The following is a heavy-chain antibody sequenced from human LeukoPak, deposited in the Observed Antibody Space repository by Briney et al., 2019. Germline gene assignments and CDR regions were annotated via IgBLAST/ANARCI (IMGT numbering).Heavy chain of an antibody. V-gene: IGHV3-21*01. CDR2: ISSTSSYI. J-gene: IGHJ3*02. Sequence: GGSLRLSCAASGFTFSNYNFYWVRQAPGEGLEWVSSISSTSSYIYYADLVKGRFTISRDNSKNTLYLQMNSLRAEDTAVYYCARGFSEDYGGNYHDAFDIWGQGTMVTVSS. D-gene: IGHD4-23*01. CDR3: ARGFSEDYGGNYHDAFDI. CDR1: GFTFSNYN.